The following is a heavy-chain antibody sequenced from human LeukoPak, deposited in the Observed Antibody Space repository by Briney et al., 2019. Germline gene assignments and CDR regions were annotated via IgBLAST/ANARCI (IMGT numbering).Heavy chain of an antibody. Sequence: GGSLRLSCAASGFTFSSYWMSWFRQAPGKGLEWVANIKQDGSEKYYVDSVKGRFTISRDNAKNSLYLQMNSLRAEDTAVYYCARHSSGWYYYYYYMDVWGKGTTVTVSS. J-gene: IGHJ6*03. D-gene: IGHD6-19*01. CDR1: GFTFSSYW. CDR2: IKQDGSEK. V-gene: IGHV3-7*01. CDR3: ARHSSGWYYYYYYMDV.